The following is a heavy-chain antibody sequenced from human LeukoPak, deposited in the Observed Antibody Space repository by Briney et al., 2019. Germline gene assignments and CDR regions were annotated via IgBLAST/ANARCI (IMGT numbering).Heavy chain of an antibody. D-gene: IGHD3-22*01. V-gene: IGHV4-59*11. CDR2: IYYSGST. CDR3: ARGGLYYYDSSGYSYYYYYYMDV. CDR1: GGSISSHY. J-gene: IGHJ6*03. Sequence: SETLSLTCTVSGGSISSHYWSWIRQPPGKGLEWIGYIYYSGSTNYNPSLKSRVTISVDTSKNQFSLKLSSVTAADTAVYYCARGGLYYYDSSGYSYYYYYYMDVWGKGTTVTVSS.